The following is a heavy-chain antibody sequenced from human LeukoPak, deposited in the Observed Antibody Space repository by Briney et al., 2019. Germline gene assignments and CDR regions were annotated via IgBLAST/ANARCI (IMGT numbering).Heavy chain of an antibody. CDR3: ARDRIFITGTTEPWFY. D-gene: IGHD1-7*01. CDR1: GYTFTSYG. CDR2: ISAYNGNT. J-gene: IGHJ4*02. Sequence: ASVKVSCKASGYTFTSYGISWVRQAPGQGLEWMGRISAYNGNTNYAQKLQGRVTMTTDTSTSTAYMELRSLRSDDTAVYYCARDRIFITGTTEPWFYWGQGTLVTVSS. V-gene: IGHV1-18*01.